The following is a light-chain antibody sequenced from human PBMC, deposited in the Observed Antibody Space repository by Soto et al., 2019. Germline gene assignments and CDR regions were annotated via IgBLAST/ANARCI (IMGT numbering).Light chain of an antibody. J-gene: IGLJ2*01. Sequence: QSVLTQRASVSGSPGQSTTISCTGTSSDVGGYNYVSWYQQHPGKAPNLIIFDVSNRPSGVSNRFSGSKSGNSASLTISGLQAEDEADYYCSSYTGSNTPVVFGGGTKLTVL. V-gene: IGLV2-14*01. CDR3: SSYTGSNTPVV. CDR1: SSDVGGYNY. CDR2: DVS.